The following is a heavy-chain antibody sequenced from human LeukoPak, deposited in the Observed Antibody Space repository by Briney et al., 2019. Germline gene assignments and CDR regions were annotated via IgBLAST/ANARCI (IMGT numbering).Heavy chain of an antibody. CDR1: GFIVSDSH. CDR2: IYSGGST. V-gene: IGHV3-66*01. J-gene: IGHJ4*02. D-gene: IGHD3-22*01. CDR3: AKDITPYYDSSGYYHDY. Sequence: GGSLRLSCAASGFIVSDSHMSWVRQAPGKGLEWVSVIYSGGSTYYADSVKGRFTISRDTSKNTLYLQMNSLRAEDTAVYYCAKDITPYYDSSGYYHDYWGQGTLVTVSS.